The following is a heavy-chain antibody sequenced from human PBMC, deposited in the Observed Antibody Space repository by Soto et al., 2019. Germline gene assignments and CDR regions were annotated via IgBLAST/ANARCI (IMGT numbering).Heavy chain of an antibody. CDR2: IYYSGST. Sequence: PSETLSLTCTVSGGSISRGGYYWSWIRQHPGKGLEWIGYIYYSGSTYYNPSLKSRVTISVDTSKNQFSLKLSSVTAADTAVYYCARELYDFWSGYYMEGYNWFDPWGQGTLVTVSS. CDR1: GGSISRGGYY. CDR3: ARELYDFWSGYYMEGYNWFDP. V-gene: IGHV4-31*03. J-gene: IGHJ5*02. D-gene: IGHD3-3*01.